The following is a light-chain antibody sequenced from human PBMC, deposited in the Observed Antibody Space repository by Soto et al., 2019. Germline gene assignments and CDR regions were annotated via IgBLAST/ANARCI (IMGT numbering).Light chain of an antibody. CDR3: QQSYTTPWT. CDR1: QSISRY. CDR2: APS. V-gene: IGKV1-39*01. J-gene: IGKJ1*01. Sequence: DIRMTQSPSSLSASVGDRVTITCRASQSISRYLNWYQQKPGKAPKVLIYAPSNLQSGVPSRFSGSGFGTDFTLTISSLQPEDFATYYCQQSYTTPWTFGQGTRVEIK.